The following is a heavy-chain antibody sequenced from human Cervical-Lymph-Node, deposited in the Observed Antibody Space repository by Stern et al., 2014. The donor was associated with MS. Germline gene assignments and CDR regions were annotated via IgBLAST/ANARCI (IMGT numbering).Heavy chain of an antibody. CDR3: ASGGRSSWYFDL. J-gene: IGHJ2*01. CDR1: GGTFSTYA. D-gene: IGHD6-6*01. CDR2: IIPITETP. Sequence: QVQLVESGAEVKKPGSSVKVSCKASGGTFSTYAIGWVRQAPGQGLEWMGGIIPITETPNSEQKFQGSLTIPADESTTTAYMELSSLRSEDTAIYYCASGGRSSWYFDLWGRGTLVTVSS. V-gene: IGHV1-69*01.